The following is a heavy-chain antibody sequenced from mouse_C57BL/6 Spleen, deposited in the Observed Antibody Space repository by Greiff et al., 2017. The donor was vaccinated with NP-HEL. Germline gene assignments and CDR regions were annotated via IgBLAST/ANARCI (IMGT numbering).Heavy chain of an antibody. J-gene: IGHJ4*01. Sequence: VKLVESGPELVKPGASVKISCKASGYAFSSSWMNWVKQRPGKGLEWIGRIYPGDGDTNYNGKFKGKATLTADKSSSTAYMQLSSLTSEDSAVYLCAREQDYGRGDYWGQGTSVTVSS. CDR2: IYPGDGDT. CDR3: AREQDYGRGDY. V-gene: IGHV1-82*01. D-gene: IGHD1-1*01. CDR1: GYAFSSSW.